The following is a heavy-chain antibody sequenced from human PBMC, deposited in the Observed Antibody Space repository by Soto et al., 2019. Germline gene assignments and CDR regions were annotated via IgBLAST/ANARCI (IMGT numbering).Heavy chain of an antibody. D-gene: IGHD2-2*01. J-gene: IGHJ6*03. CDR2: ISYDGSNK. CDR1: GFTFSSYG. CDR3: AKQEVPAAKYYYYYYMDV. V-gene: IGHV3-30*18. Sequence: PGGSLRLSCAASGFTFSSYGMHWVRQAPGKGLEWVAVISYDGSNKYYADSVKGRFTISRDNSKNTLYLQMNSLRAEDTAVYYCAKQEVPAAKYYYYYYMDVWGKGTTVTVSS.